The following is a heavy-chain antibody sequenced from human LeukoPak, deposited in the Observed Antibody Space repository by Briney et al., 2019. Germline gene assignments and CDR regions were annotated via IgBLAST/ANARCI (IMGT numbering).Heavy chain of an antibody. D-gene: IGHD6-13*01. CDR1: GFTFSSNG. V-gene: IGHV3-30*02. CDR3: AKTGYSGSAYGTWYFDY. CDR2: IRYDGSNE. J-gene: IGHJ4*02. Sequence: GGSLRLSCATSGFTFSSNGLHWVRRAPGKGLEWVAFIRYDGSNEYYADSVKGRFTISRDNSKNTLYLQMNSLRTEDTALYYCAKTGYSGSAYGTWYFDYWGQGTLVTVSS.